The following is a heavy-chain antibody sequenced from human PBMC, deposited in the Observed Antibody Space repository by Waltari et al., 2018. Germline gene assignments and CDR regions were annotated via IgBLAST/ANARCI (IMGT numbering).Heavy chain of an antibody. D-gene: IGHD6-6*01. CDR1: GGSISSSSYY. CDR2: IYYSGST. CDR3: ARRQQLVRFDY. Sequence: QLQLQESGPGLVKPSETLSLTCTVSGGSISSSSYYWGWIRQPPGKGLEWIGSIYYSGSTYYNPSLKSRVTISVDTSKNQFSLKLSSVTAADTAVYYCARRQQLVRFDYWGQGTLVTVSS. J-gene: IGHJ4*02. V-gene: IGHV4-39*07.